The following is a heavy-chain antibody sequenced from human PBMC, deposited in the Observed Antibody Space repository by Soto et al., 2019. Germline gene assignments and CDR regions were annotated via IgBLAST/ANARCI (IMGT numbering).Heavy chain of an antibody. Sequence: PSETLSLTCTVSGGSISSSSYYWGWTRQPPGKGLEWIGSIYYSGSTYYNPSLKSRVTISVDTSKNQFSLKLSSVTAADTAVYYCARHVLVPAAIGGMDVWGQGTTVTVSS. J-gene: IGHJ6*02. CDR3: ARHVLVPAAIGGMDV. CDR1: GGSISSSSYY. CDR2: IYYSGST. D-gene: IGHD2-2*02. V-gene: IGHV4-39*01.